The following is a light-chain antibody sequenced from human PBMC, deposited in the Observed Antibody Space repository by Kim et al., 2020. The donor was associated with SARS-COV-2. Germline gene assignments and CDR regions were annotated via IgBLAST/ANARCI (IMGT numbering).Light chain of an antibody. CDR2: DVS. Sequence: GQSVTSSCNGTGGDVGWYNYVSWYQQHAGKAPKLMIYDVSKWPSGVPDRFSGSKSGNTASLTISGLQAEDEADYYCCSYAGSFTVVFGGGTQLTVL. CDR3: CSYAGSFTVV. J-gene: IGLJ2*01. CDR1: GGDVGWYNY. V-gene: IGLV2-11*02.